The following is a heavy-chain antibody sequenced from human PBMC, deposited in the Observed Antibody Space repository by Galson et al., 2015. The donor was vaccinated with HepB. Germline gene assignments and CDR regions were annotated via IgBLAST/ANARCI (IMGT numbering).Heavy chain of an antibody. CDR1: GFTFSSYD. CDR3: ARGDVSGSYYDF. J-gene: IGHJ4*02. Sequence: SLRLSCAASGFTFSSYDMHWVRQTTGKGLEWVSAINTAGDTYYPGSVKGRFTISRENAKNSLYLQMNSLRDGDTAVYYCARGDVSGSYYDFWGQGTPVTVSS. V-gene: IGHV3-13*04. D-gene: IGHD3-10*01. CDR2: INTAGDT.